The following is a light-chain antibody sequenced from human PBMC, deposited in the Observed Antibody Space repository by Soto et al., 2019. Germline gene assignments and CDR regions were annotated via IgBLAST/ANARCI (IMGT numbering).Light chain of an antibody. CDR1: QSVSSSY. CDR3: QQYGSSSWT. Sequence: ATLSCRSSQSVSSSYLAWYQQKPGQAPRLLIYGASSRATGIPDRFSGSGSGTDFTLTISCLEPEDFAVYYCQQYGSSSWTFGQGTKVDI. V-gene: IGKV3-20*01. J-gene: IGKJ1*01. CDR2: GAS.